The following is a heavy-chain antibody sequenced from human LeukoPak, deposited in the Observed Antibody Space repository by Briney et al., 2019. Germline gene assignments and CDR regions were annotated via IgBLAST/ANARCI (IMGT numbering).Heavy chain of an antibody. V-gene: IGHV4-39*01. D-gene: IGHD3-3*01. CDR3: ARHLKRGITIFGVVLGAVDY. CDR1: RGSISSSSYY. Sequence: SETLSLTCTVSRGSISSSSYYWGWIRQPPGGGLEWIVNIYYSGSTYYNPSLKSRVTISVDTSKNQFSLKLSSMTAADTAVYYCARHLKRGITIFGVVLGAVDYWGQGTLVTVSS. J-gene: IGHJ4*02. CDR2: IYYSGST.